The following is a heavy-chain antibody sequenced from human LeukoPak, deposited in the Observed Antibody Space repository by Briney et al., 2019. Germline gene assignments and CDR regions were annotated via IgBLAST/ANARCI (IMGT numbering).Heavy chain of an antibody. Sequence: GASVKVSCKASGYTFTSYYMHWVRQTPGQGLEWMGIINPSGGSTSYAQKFQGRVTMTRDTSTSTVYMELSSLRSGDTAVYYCARDTAGTYSWNWFDPWGQGTLVTVSS. CDR2: INPSGGST. J-gene: IGHJ5*02. CDR3: ARDTAGTYSWNWFDP. CDR1: GYTFTSYY. V-gene: IGHV1-46*03. D-gene: IGHD1-1*01.